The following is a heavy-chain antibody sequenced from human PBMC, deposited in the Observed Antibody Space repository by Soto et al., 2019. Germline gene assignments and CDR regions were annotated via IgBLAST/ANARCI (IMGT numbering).Heavy chain of an antibody. D-gene: IGHD2-21*02. J-gene: IGHJ4*02. V-gene: IGHV2-5*02. CDR2: IYWDDDK. CDR1: GFSLSTSGVG. CDR3: AHSVVVTAMFDY. Sequence: QITLKESGPTLVKPTQTLTLTCTFSGFSLSTSGVGVGWIRQPPGKALEWLALIYWDDDKRYSPSLKSRLTLTKDTSKNHVVLTMTNMDPVDTATYYSAHSVVVTAMFDYWGQGTLVTVSS.